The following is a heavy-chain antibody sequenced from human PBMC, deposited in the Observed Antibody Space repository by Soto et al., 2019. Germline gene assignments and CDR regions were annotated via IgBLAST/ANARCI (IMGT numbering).Heavy chain of an antibody. CDR2: ISSSSSYI. J-gene: IGHJ4*02. Sequence: PGGSLRLSCAASGFTFDDYVIHWVRQAPGKGLEWVSSISSSSSYIYYADSVKGRFTISRDNAKNSLYLQMNSLRAEDTAVYYCARDLLAVAGPFDYWGQGTLVTVSS. CDR3: ARDLLAVAGPFDY. V-gene: IGHV3-21*01. CDR1: GFTFDDYV. D-gene: IGHD6-19*01.